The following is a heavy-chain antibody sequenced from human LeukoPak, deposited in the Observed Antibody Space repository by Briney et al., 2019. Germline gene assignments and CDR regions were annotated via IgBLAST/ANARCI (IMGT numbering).Heavy chain of an antibody. D-gene: IGHD4/OR15-4a*01. Sequence: GGSLRLSCAASGFTFSGYGMFWVRQAPGKGLEWVSYISGSGSTIYYADSVKGRFTISRDNAKKSLYLQMNSLRAEDTAVYYCAREENGAKSALDYWGQGTLVTVSS. J-gene: IGHJ4*02. CDR1: GFTFSGYG. CDR3: AREENGAKSALDY. CDR2: ISGSGSTI. V-gene: IGHV3-48*04.